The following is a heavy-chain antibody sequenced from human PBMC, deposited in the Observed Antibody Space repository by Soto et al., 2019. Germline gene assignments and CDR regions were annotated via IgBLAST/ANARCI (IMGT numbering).Heavy chain of an antibody. CDR1: GFTFSSCV. CDR2: ITDSGTGT. J-gene: IGHJ4*02. V-gene: IGHV3-23*01. D-gene: IGHD6-13*01. CDR3: AKGLINGRWYAAD. Sequence: EVHLLESGGGLVQPGESLRLSCGASGFTFSSCVMSRVRQAPGKGLEWVSCITDSGTGTYYADSVKGRFTISRDNSKNTMYLQMNNLRAEDTGVYYCAKGLINGRWYAADWGQGTLVTVSS.